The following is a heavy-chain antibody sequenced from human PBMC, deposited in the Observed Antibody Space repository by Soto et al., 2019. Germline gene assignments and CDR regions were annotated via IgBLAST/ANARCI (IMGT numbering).Heavy chain of an antibody. V-gene: IGHV1-18*01. D-gene: IGHD3-16*02. CDR1: GYTFTSSG. Sequence: ASVKVSCKASGYTFTSSGISWVRQAPGQGLEWMGWISTDNGNTKYAQHHQGRDTMTTDTSTSTTYMELRSLRSDDTAVYYCAREGPNHRLSWGQGTLVTVSS. J-gene: IGHJ5*02. CDR2: ISTDNGNT. CDR3: AREGPNHRLS.